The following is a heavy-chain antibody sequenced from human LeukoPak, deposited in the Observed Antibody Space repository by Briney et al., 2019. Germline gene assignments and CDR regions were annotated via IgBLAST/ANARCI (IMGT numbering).Heavy chain of an antibody. CDR2: INHSGST. D-gene: IGHD3-22*01. V-gene: IGHV4-34*01. J-gene: IGHJ4*02. Sequence: SETLSLTCAVYGGSFSGYYWSWIRQPPGKGLEWIGEINHSGSTNYNPSLKRRVTISVDTSKNQSSLKLSSVTAADTAVYYCARYLTTFRSGYYAYWGQGTLVIVSS. CDR3: ARYLTTFRSGYYAY. CDR1: GGSFSGYY.